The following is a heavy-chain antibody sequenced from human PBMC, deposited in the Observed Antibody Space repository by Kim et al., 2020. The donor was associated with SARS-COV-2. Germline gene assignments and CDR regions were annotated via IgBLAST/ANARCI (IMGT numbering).Heavy chain of an antibody. V-gene: IGHV3-48*02. CDR1: KFTFNDYP. D-gene: IGHD2-2*01. CDR3: ARGDCSSSRGDAVADY. J-gene: IGHJ4*02. CDR2: ISSSGKVT. Sequence: GGSLRLSCAASKFTFNDYPMDWVRQAPGRGLEWVSYISSSGKVTYYADSVTVRFTISRDKSENSLYLQMNSLRDDDTAVYYCARGDCSSSRGDAVADYWGERNLVTAS.